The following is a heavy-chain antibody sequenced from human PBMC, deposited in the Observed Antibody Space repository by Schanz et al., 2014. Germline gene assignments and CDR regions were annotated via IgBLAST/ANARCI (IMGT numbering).Heavy chain of an antibody. CDR1: GDTFSSYT. CDR2: IIPILDIA. CDR3: ASSGAGYSSSRDFDY. J-gene: IGHJ4*02. D-gene: IGHD6-13*01. V-gene: IGHV1-69*02. Sequence: QVQLVQSGPEVKKPGSSVKVSCQAFGDTFSSYTISWVRQARGQGREWMGRIIPILDIANYAQKFQGRVTITADKATFAACMDVSSLRSEDSGVYYCASSGAGYSSSRDFDYWGQGTLVTVSS.